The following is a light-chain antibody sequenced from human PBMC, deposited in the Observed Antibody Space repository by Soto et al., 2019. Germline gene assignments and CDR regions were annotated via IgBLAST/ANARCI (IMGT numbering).Light chain of an antibody. J-gene: IGLJ1*01. Sequence: QSVLTQPASGYGSPGQAIAISCTGTSSDVGSYNYVSWYQQHPGKAPKVMIYDVSNRPSGVSYRFSGSKSGNTASLTISGLQAEDEADYYCSSYTTSSTYVFGTGTKVTVL. V-gene: IGLV2-14*01. CDR2: DVS. CDR3: SSYTTSSTYV. CDR1: SSDVGSYNY.